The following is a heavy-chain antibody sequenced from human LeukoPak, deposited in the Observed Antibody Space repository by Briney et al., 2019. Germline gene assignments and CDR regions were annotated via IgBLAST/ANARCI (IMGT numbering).Heavy chain of an antibody. Sequence: GGSLRLSCTASGFTFGDYAMSWVRQAPGKGLEWVSVIYSGGSTYYADSVKGRFTIPRDNSKNTLYLQMNSLRAEDTAVYYCARNLAAAGNYWGQGTLVTVSS. CDR1: GFTFGDYA. D-gene: IGHD6-13*01. CDR3: ARNLAAAGNY. CDR2: IYSGGST. V-gene: IGHV3-66*01. J-gene: IGHJ4*02.